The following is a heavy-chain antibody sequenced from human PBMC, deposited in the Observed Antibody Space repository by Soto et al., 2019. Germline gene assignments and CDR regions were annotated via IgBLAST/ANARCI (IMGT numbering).Heavy chain of an antibody. D-gene: IGHD3-3*01. Sequence: SETLSLTCTVSGGSISSYYWSWIRQPPGKGLEWIGYIYYIGSTNYNPSLKSRVTISVDTSKNQFSLKLRSVTAADTALYYCARLWTGFYDERPTSFYYWGPGTLVTVSS. CDR3: ARLWTGFYDERPTSFYY. CDR2: IYYIGST. V-gene: IGHV4-59*01. J-gene: IGHJ4*02. CDR1: GGSISSYY.